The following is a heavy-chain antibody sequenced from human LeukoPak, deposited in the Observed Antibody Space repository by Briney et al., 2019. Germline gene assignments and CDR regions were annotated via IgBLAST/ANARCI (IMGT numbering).Heavy chain of an antibody. D-gene: IGHD1-26*01. Sequence: SETLSFTCTVSGGSISSYYWSWIRQPPGKGLEWIGYIYYSGSTNYNSSLKSRVTISVDTSKNQFSLKLSSVTAADTAVYYCARASLTRSGSHGFDPWGQGTLVTVSS. J-gene: IGHJ5*02. V-gene: IGHV4-59*01. CDR2: IYYSGST. CDR1: GGSISSYY. CDR3: ARASLTRSGSHGFDP.